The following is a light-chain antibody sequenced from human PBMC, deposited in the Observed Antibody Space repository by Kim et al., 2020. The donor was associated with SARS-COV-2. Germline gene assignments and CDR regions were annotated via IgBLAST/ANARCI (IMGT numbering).Light chain of an antibody. CDR2: AAS. J-gene: IGKJ1*01. CDR3: QKCDSAPWT. V-gene: IGKV1-27*01. CDR1: QDISNY. Sequence: ASVGDRVPITCRASQDISNYLAWFQLKPGKAPKLLIYAASALQPGVPSRFSGSGSGTDFTLTVTSLQPEDVATYYCQKCDSAPWTFGQGTKVDIK.